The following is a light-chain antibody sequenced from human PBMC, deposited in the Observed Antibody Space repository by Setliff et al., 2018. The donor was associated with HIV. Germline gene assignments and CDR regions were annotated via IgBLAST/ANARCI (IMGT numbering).Light chain of an antibody. Sequence: QSVLAQPASVSGSPGQSITNSCTGTSSDVGGYNYVSWYQQHPGKAPKLMIYDVSNRPSGVSNRFSGSKSGNTASLTISGLQAEDEADYYCSSYTSSSTLVVFGGGTKXTVL. CDR2: DVS. CDR3: SSYTSSSTLVV. CDR1: SSDVGGYNY. J-gene: IGLJ2*01. V-gene: IGLV2-14*03.